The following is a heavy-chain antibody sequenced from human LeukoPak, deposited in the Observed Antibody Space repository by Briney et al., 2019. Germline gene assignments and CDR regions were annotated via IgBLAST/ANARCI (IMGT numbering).Heavy chain of an antibody. D-gene: IGHD2-2*01. CDR2: IYLDDDK. Sequence: SGPTLVNPTQTLTLTCTFSGFSLSTTGVGVAWIRQPPGKALEWLALIYLDDDKRYSTSVTSTLTITKDPSKNQVVLTTSNMDPVDTATYFCAHRRGYQFDYWGQGTLVTVSS. J-gene: IGHJ4*02. CDR3: AHRRGYQFDY. V-gene: IGHV2-5*02. CDR1: GFSLSTTGVG.